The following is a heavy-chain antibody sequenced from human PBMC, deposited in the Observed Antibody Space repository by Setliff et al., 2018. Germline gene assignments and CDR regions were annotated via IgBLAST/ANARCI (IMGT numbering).Heavy chain of an antibody. D-gene: IGHD3-22*01. CDR2: IIPIFGTA. V-gene: IGHV1-69*05. Sequence: SVKVSCKASGGTFSSYAISWVRQAPGQGLEWMGGIIPIFGTANYAQKFQGRVTITTDESTSTAYMELSSQRSEDTAVYYCASSLGYYYDSSGYRQPFTLDYWGQGTLVTVSS. CDR3: ASSLGYYYDSSGYRQPFTLDY. J-gene: IGHJ4*02. CDR1: GGTFSSYA.